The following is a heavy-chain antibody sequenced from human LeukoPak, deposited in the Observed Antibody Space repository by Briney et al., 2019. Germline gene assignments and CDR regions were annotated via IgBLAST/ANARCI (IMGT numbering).Heavy chain of an antibody. V-gene: IGHV3-9*01. D-gene: IGHD6-13*01. CDR1: GFTFDDYA. J-gene: IGHJ4*02. CDR2: ISWNSGSI. Sequence: GRSLRLSCAASGFTFDDYAMHWVRQAPGKGLEWVSGISWNSGSIGYADSVKGRFTISRDNAKNSLYLQMNSLRAEDTALYYCAKGPFSSSWPIYFDYWGQGTLVTVSS. CDR3: AKGPFSSSWPIYFDY.